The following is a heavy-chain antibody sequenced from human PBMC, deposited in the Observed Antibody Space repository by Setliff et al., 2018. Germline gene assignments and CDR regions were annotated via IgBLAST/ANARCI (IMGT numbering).Heavy chain of an antibody. Sequence: PSETLSLTCTVSGGSVGSDFSYWTWIRQPAGKGLEWIGQIYTSWSTNYNPSLQSRVTISLDASKNQFSLRLTSVTAADTAVYYCVRVTGFFYVDAWGKGTTVTVSS. V-gene: IGHV4-61*09. CDR2: IYTSWST. CDR3: VRVTGFFYVDA. D-gene: IGHD3-3*01. CDR1: GGSVGSDFSY. J-gene: IGHJ6*03.